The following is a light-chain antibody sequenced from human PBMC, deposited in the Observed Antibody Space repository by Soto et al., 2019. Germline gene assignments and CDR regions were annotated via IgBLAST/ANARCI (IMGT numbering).Light chain of an antibody. J-gene: IGKJ1*01. CDR2: GVS. CDR1: QSVSSTS. Sequence: EIVLTQSPGTLSLSPGERATLSCRASQSVSSTSLAWYQQKPGQAPRLLMYGVSSRATGIPDRFSGSGSGTDFTLTINRLEPEDFAVYFCQQYDSSVWTFGQVTKVDIK. CDR3: QQYDSSVWT. V-gene: IGKV3-20*01.